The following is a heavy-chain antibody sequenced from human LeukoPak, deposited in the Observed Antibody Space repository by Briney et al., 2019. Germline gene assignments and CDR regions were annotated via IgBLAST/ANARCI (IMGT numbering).Heavy chain of an antibody. V-gene: IGHV4-59*08. CDR2: ISYSGST. J-gene: IGHJ4*02. CDR3: ARQHSSADYYFDY. D-gene: IGHD3-22*01. Sequence: SETLSLTCTVSGGSISSYYWSWIRQAPGKGLEWIGYISYSGSTNYNPSLKSRVTISVDTSKNQFSLKLSSVTAADTAVYYCARQHSSADYYFDYWGQGTLVTVSS. CDR1: GGSISSYY.